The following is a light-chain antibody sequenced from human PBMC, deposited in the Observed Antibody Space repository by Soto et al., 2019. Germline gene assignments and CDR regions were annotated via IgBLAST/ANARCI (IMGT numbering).Light chain of an antibody. CDR2: GAS. V-gene: IGKV3-20*01. CDR3: QQYGSSPLT. CDR1: QSVSSSY. Sequence: EIVLTQSPGTLSLSPGERATLSCRASQSVSSSYLAWYQQKPGQAPRLLIYGASSRATGIPDRFSGSGSGTEFTLTISRLEPEDFELYYCQQYGSSPLTFGQGTKVEIK. J-gene: IGKJ1*01.